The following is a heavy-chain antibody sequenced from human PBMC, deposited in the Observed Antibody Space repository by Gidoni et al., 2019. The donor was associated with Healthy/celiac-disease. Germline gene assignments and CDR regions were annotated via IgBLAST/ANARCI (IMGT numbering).Heavy chain of an antibody. CDR2: IYYSGST. CDR1: GGSIRSSSYY. V-gene: IGHV4-39*01. CDR3: ARHRSGSYFSMVYYFDY. J-gene: IGHJ4*02. Sequence: QLQLQESGPGLVKPSETLSLTCTVSGGSIRSSSYYWGWSRQPPGKGLEWIGSIYYSGSTYYNPSLKSRVTISVDTSKNQFSLKLSSVTAADTAVYYCARHRSGSYFSMVYYFDYWGQGTLVTVSS. D-gene: IGHD1-26*01.